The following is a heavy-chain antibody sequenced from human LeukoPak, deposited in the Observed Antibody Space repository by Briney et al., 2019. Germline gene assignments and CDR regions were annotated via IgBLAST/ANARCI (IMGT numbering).Heavy chain of an antibody. CDR1: GVSFSNDN. V-gene: IGHV4-59*01. D-gene: IGHD3-16*01. Sequence: PSETLSLTCTVSGVSFSNDNWSWVRQAPGKGLEWIGYIYHNGRTNYSPSLRSRITMSIDTSQNQFSLKLSSVTAADTAVYYCARASEGIGYFDTWGRGSLVTVSS. J-gene: IGHJ4*02. CDR3: ARASEGIGYFDT. CDR2: IYHNGRT.